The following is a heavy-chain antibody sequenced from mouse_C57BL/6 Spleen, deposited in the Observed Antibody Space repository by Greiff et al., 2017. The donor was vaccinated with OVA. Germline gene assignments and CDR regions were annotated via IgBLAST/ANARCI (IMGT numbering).Heavy chain of an antibody. J-gene: IGHJ2*01. V-gene: IGHV1-52*01. D-gene: IGHD2-5*01. CDR1: GYTFTSYW. Sequence: QVQLQQPGAELVRPGSSVKLSCKASGYTFTSYWMHWVKQRPVQGLEWIGNIDPSDSETHYNQKFKDKATLTVDKSSSTAYMQLSSLTSEDSAVYYCARGTYYSTRYYFDYWGQGTTLTVSS. CDR2: IDPSDSET. CDR3: ARGTYYSTRYYFDY.